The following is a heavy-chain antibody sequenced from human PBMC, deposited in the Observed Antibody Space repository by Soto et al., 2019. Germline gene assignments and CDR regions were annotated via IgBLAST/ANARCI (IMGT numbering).Heavy chain of an antibody. CDR2: MNPNSGNT. J-gene: IGHJ6*02. CDR1: GYTFTSYD. CDR3: ASVFCLAGAHYYCIDV. D-gene: IGHD3-3*01. V-gene: IGHV1-8*01. Sequence: QVQLVQSGAEVKKPGASVKVSCKASGYTFTSYDINWVRQATGQGLEWMGWMNPNSGNTGYAQKFQGRVTMTRNTSISTAYMELSSLRSEDTAVYYCASVFCLAGAHYYCIDVWGQGTTVTVSS.